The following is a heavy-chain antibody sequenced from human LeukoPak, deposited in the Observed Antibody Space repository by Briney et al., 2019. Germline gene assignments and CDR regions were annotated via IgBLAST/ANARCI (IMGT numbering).Heavy chain of an antibody. V-gene: IGHV4-39*07. CDR3: AREDGTSMDNAFDI. CDR2: IYYSGST. D-gene: IGHD5-18*01. J-gene: IGHJ3*02. Sequence: SETLSLTCTVSGGSISSTDDYWGWIRQPPGKGPEWIGSIYYSGSTYYNPSLKSRVTISEDPSKNQFSLKLSSVTAADTAVYYCAREDGTSMDNAFDIWGQGTMVTVSS. CDR1: GGSISSTDDY.